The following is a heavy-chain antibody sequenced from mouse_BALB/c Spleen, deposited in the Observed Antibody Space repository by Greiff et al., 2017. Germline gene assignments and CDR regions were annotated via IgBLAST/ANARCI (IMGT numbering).Heavy chain of an antibody. CDR3: ASIESY. J-gene: IGHJ3*01. Sequence: EVKLQESGPGLVKPSQSLSLTCTVTGYSITSDYAWNWIRQFPGNKLEWMGYISYSGSTSYNPSLKSRISITRDTSKNQFFLQLNSVTTEDTATYYCASIESYWGQGTLVTVSA. CDR2: ISYSGST. V-gene: IGHV3-2*02. CDR1: GYSITSDYA.